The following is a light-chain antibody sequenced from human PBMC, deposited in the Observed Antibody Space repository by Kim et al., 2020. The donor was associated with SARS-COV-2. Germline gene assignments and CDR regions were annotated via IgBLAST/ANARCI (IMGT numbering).Light chain of an antibody. J-gene: IGKJ1*01. CDR1: LNVVGTC. CDR3: QQYITLPFT. Sequence: PPATHPPPSRVSLNVVGTCLACYHQKPGQAPRLLIHDPSTRANGVPARFIGSGSGTDFTLTISSLEPEDFAVYYCQQYITLPFTFGHGTKVDIK. V-gene: IGKV3D-20*02. CDR2: DPS.